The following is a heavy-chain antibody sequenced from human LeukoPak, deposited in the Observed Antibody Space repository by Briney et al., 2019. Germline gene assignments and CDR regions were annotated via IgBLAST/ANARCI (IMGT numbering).Heavy chain of an antibody. CDR3: ARAQCPHCSGPN. D-gene: IGHD2-15*01. CDR1: GDTFSRNA. Sequence: SVKVSCKASGDTFSRNAINWVRQAPGQGLEWMGGIIPILGNIKYAQKFQRRVTITTDTSTSTAYMELRSLRSDDTAVYYCARAQCPHCSGPNWGQGTLVTVSS. V-gene: IGHV1-69*05. CDR2: IIPILGNI. J-gene: IGHJ4*02.